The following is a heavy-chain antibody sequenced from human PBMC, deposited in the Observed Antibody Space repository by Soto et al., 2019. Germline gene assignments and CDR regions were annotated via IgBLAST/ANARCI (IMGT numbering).Heavy chain of an antibody. CDR2: IYYSGST. J-gene: IGHJ3*02. CDR3: ARVRSYYDSSGYYPRAFDI. CDR1: GGSISSRNW. D-gene: IGHD3-22*01. V-gene: IGHV4-4*02. Sequence: PSETLSLTCAVSGGSISSRNWWSWVRQPPGKGLEWIGYIYYSGSTNYNPSLKSRVTISVDTSKNQFSLKLSSVTAADTAVYYCARVRSYYDSSGYYPRAFDIWGQGTMVTVS.